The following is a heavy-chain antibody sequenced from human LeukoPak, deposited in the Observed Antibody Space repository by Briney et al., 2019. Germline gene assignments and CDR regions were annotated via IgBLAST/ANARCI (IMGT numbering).Heavy chain of an antibody. J-gene: IGHJ4*02. CDR2: ISGRGGST. V-gene: IGHV3-23*01. CDR3: ANIYPYCSSTSCSTH. CDR1: GFTFSSYA. D-gene: IGHD2-2*01. Sequence: PGGSLILSCAASGFTFSSYAMSWVRQAPGKGLEWVSVISGRGGSTYYADSVKGRFTISRDNSKNTLYLQMNSLRAEDTAVYYCANIYPYCSSTSCSTHWGQGTLVTVSS.